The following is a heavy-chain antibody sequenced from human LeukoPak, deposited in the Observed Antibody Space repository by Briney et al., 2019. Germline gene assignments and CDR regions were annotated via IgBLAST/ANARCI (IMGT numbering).Heavy chain of an antibody. V-gene: IGHV3-30-3*01. CDR3: ARERYSSGWHIDY. D-gene: IGHD6-19*01. CDR2: ISYDGSNK. J-gene: IGHJ4*02. Sequence: SLRLSCAXSGXTXSSYAMHWVRQAPGKGLEWVAVISYDGSNKYYADSVKGRFTISRDNSKNTLYLQMNSLRAEDTAVYYCARERYSSGWHIDYWGQGTLVTVSS. CDR1: GXTXSSYA.